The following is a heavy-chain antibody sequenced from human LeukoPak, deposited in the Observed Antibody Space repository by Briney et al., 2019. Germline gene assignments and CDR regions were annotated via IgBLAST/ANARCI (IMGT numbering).Heavy chain of an antibody. CDR2: ISSSGSTI. V-gene: IGHV3-11*01. CDR1: GFTFSDYY. D-gene: IGHD3-10*01. J-gene: IGHJ5*02. Sequence: PGGSLRLSCAASGFTFSDYYMSWIRQAPGKGLEWVSYISSSGSTIYYADSVKGRFTISRDNAKNSLYLQMNSLRAEDTAVYYCARWGWSGEYWLSTGNWFDPWGQGTLVTVYS. CDR3: ARWGWSGEYWLSTGNWFDP.